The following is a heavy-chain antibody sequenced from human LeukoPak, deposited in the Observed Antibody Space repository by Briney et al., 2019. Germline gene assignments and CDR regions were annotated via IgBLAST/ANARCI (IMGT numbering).Heavy chain of an antibody. V-gene: IGHV3-43*01. D-gene: IGHD3-9*01. CDR1: GFMSVDYS. Sequence: GGSLRLSCAASGFMSVDYSMHWVRQAPRKGLEWVSVISWDGGSKYYADSVQGRFTISRDNRKNSLYLQMNSLRAEDTAVYYCAREHHDYDILTGYYMAFDIWGQGTMVTVSS. CDR2: ISWDGGSK. J-gene: IGHJ3*02. CDR3: AREHHDYDILTGYYMAFDI.